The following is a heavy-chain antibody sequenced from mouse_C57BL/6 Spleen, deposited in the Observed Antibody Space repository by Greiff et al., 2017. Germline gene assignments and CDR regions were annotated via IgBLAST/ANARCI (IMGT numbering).Heavy chain of an antibody. CDR2: TFYSGIT. Sequence: EVQLQESGPSLVRPSQTLSLTCTVTGFSINSDCYWIWIRQFPGNKLEYIGYTFYSGITYYNPSLESRTYITRDTSKNQFSLKLSSVTTEDTATYYYARGLPPYYAMDYWGQGTSVTVSS. CDR3: ARGLPPYYAMDY. V-gene: IGHV3-3*01. CDR1: GFSINSDCY. D-gene: IGHD5-5*01. J-gene: IGHJ4*01.